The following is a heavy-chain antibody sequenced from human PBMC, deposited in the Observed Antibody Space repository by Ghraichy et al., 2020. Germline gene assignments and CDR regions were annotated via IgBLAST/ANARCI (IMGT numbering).Heavy chain of an antibody. CDR3: AARKWELDAFDI. D-gene: IGHD1-26*01. CDR1: GFTFDEHG. CDR2: INWNGGST. J-gene: IGHJ3*02. Sequence: GESLNISCEASGFTFDEHGISWVRQVPGRGLEWVADINWNGGSTGYVDSVKGRFTISRDNAKNSLYLQMNSLRAEDTALYYCAARKWELDAFDIWGQGTMVTVSS. V-gene: IGHV3-20*04.